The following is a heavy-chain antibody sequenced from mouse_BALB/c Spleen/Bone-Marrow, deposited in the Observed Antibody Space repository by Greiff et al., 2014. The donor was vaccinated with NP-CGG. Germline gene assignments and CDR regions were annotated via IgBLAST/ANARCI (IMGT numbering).Heavy chain of an antibody. V-gene: IGHV14-3*02. CDR2: IDPVNGNT. D-gene: IGHD2-14*01. CDR3: ASYRYGWYFDV. J-gene: IGHJ1*01. CDR1: GFNIKDTY. Sequence: VQLKESGAELVKPGASVKLSCTASGFNIKDTYMHWVKQRPEQGLERIGRIDPVNGNTKYDPKFQGKATITADTSSNTAYLQLSSLTSEDTAVYYCASYRYGWYFDVWGAGTTVTVSS.